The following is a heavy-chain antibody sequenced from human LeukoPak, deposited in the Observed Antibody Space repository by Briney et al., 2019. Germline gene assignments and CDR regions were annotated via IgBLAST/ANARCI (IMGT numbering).Heavy chain of an antibody. CDR3: ARKAGYCSSTSCHNWFDP. CDR1: GYTFTSYD. V-gene: IGHV1-8*01. J-gene: IGHJ5*02. Sequence: ASVKVSCKASGYTFTSYDINWVRQATGQGLEWMGWMNPNSGNTGYAQKFQGRVTMTRDTSTSTVYMELSSLRSEDTAVYYCARKAGYCSSTSCHNWFDPWGQGTLVTVSS. CDR2: MNPNSGNT. D-gene: IGHD2-2*01.